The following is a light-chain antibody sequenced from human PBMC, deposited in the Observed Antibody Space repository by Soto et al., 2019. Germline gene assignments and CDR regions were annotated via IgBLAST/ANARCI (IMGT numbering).Light chain of an antibody. CDR2: EDN. CDR1: SGSIASNY. Sequence: NFMLTQPHSVSESPGKTVTISCTRSSGSIASNYVQWYQQRPASAPTTVIYEDNQRPSGVPDPFSGSIASSSNSASLTISGLKTEDGGDYLCQSYDSRNWVFGGGTKLTVL. V-gene: IGLV6-57*03. CDR3: QSYDSRNWV. J-gene: IGLJ3*02.